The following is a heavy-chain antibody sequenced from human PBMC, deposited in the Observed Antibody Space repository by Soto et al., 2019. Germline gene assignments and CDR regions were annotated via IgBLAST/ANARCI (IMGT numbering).Heavy chain of an antibody. V-gene: IGHV3-11*06. J-gene: IGHJ3*02. Sequence: GGSLRLSCAASGFTFSDYYMSWIRQAPGKGLEWVSYISSSSSYTNYADSVKGRFTISRDNAKNSLYLQMNSLRAEDTAVYYCARDLQGGYCSSTSCPTSAFDIWGQGTMVTVSS. D-gene: IGHD2-2*01. CDR2: ISSSSSYT. CDR1: GFTFSDYY. CDR3: ARDLQGGYCSSTSCPTSAFDI.